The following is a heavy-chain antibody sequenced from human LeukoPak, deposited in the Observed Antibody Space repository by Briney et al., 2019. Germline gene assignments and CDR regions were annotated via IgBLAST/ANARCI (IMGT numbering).Heavy chain of an antibody. CDR1: GFTFSTYT. Sequence: PGGSLRLSCAASGFTFSTYTMNWVRQAPGKGLERVSSIGSNSGFSFYATSVKGRFTISRDNAKNSLYLQMNNLRAEDTAVYYCARDLEGHQLLGDSWGQGTLVTVSS. CDR2: IGSNSGFS. D-gene: IGHD2-2*01. V-gene: IGHV3-21*01. J-gene: IGHJ4*02. CDR3: ARDLEGHQLLGDS.